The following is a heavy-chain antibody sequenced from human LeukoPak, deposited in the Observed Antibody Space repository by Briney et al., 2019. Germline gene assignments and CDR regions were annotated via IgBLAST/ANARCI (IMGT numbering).Heavy chain of an antibody. Sequence: GGSLRLSCAASGFTFSSYGMHWVRQAPGKGLEWVAVIWYDGSNKYYADSVKGRFTISRDNSKNTLHLQVNSLRAEDTAVYYCARRGSYSFYYYYGMDVWGQGTTVSVSS. V-gene: IGHV3-33*01. D-gene: IGHD1-26*01. CDR2: IWYDGSNK. CDR1: GFTFSSYG. J-gene: IGHJ6*02. CDR3: ARRGSYSFYYYYGMDV.